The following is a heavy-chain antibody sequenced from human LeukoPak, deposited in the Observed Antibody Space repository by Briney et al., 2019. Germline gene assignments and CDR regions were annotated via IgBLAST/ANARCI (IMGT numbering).Heavy chain of an antibody. CDR1: GFTFSSYA. CDR2: ISGSGGST. CDR3: AKSLNSSSWYGGY. Sequence: GGSLRLSCAASGFTFSSYAMSWVRQAPGKGLEWVSAISGSGGSTYYADSVKGQFTISRDNSKNTLYLQMNSLRAEDTAVYYCAKSLNSSSWYGGYWGQGTLVTVSS. D-gene: IGHD6-13*01. V-gene: IGHV3-23*01. J-gene: IGHJ4*02.